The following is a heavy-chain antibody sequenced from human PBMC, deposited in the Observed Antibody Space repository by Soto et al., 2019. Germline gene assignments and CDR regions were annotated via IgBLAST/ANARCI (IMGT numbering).Heavy chain of an antibody. D-gene: IGHD1-26*01. V-gene: IGHV3-30*18. CDR2: ILSDGSNK. J-gene: IGHJ4*02. CDR1: GFIFSNYG. Sequence: QVQLVESGGGVVQPGRSLRLSCAASGFIFSNYGVHWVRQTPGKGLEWVAVILSDGSNKYYADSVKGRFTISRDNSKYTLYLQMNSLRPEDTAMYYCAKDRSGGSYYLFDYWGQGTLVTVSS. CDR3: AKDRSGGSYYLFDY.